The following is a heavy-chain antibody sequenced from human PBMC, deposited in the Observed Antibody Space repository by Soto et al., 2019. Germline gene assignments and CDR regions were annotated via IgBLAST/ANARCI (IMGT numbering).Heavy chain of an antibody. CDR1: GFTFNHYW. V-gene: IGHV3-7*01. CDR3: ARGPPDYDFWSGYLPYLDY. D-gene: IGHD3-3*01. Sequence: GGSLRLSCAASGFTFNHYWMHWVRQAPGKGLEWVANIKQDGSDKYCVDSVKGRFTISRDNAKNSLYLQMNSLRAEDTAIYYCARGPPDYDFWSGYLPYLDYWGQGTLVTVSS. CDR2: IKQDGSDK. J-gene: IGHJ4*02.